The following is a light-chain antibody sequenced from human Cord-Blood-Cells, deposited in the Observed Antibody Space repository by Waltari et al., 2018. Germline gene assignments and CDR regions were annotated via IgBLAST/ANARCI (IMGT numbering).Light chain of an antibody. CDR1: PSVSSY. CDR3: QQRSNWLT. CDR2: DAS. J-gene: IGKJ4*01. V-gene: IGKV3-11*01. Sequence: EIVLTQSPATLSLSPGERATLTCRASPSVSSYLAWYQQKPGQAPRLLIYDASNRATGSPARFSGSGSGTDFTLTISSLEPEDFAVYYCQQRSNWLTFGGGTKVEIK.